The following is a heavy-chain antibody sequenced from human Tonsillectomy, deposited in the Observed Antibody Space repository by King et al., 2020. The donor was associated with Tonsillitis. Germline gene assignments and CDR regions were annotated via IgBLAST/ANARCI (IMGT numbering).Heavy chain of an antibody. J-gene: IGHJ2*01. CDR1: GFTFSSCA. Sequence: VQLLESGGGLVQPGGSLRLSCAASGFTFSSCAMSWVRQAPGKGLEWGPAGSGRCGGPSSGDSVGGRFPISWENSKNTLYLQMNSLRVEDTAVYYCAKAVNNGDYVYWYFDLWGRGTLVSVSS. CDR2: GSGRCGGP. V-gene: IGHV3-23*01. CDR3: AKAVNNGDYVYWYFDL. D-gene: IGHD4-17*01.